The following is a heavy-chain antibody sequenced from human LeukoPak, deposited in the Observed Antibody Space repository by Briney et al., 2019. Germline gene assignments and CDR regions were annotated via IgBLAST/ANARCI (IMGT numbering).Heavy chain of an antibody. D-gene: IGHD2/OR15-2a*01. V-gene: IGHV3-53*01. CDR2: SYIGGSS. Sequence: PGGSLRLSCAASGFTINNNYMTWVRQAPGKGLEWVSVSYIGGSSYYADSVKGRFTMSRDSSKNTVNLQMNILTVEDTAVYYCARILGTTDAFDIWGQGTMVTVSS. CDR3: ARILGTTDAFDI. CDR1: GFTINNNY. J-gene: IGHJ3*02.